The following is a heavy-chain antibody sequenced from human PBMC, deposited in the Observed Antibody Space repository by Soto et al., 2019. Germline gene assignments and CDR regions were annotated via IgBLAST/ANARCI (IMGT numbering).Heavy chain of an antibody. Sequence: EVQLVESGGGLVQPGGSLRLSCAASGFTVSSNYMTWVRQAPGKGLECVSVIYSGGSIYYADSVKGRFTISRDSSKNTLYLQMNSLRAEDTAVYFCTRWEDQLGAYYFDYWGQGTLVTVSS. J-gene: IGHJ4*02. V-gene: IGHV3-66*01. D-gene: IGHD2-2*01. CDR2: IYSGGSI. CDR3: TRWEDQLGAYYFDY. CDR1: GFTVSSNY.